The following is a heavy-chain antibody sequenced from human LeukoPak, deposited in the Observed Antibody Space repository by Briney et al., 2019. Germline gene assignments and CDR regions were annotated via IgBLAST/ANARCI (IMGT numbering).Heavy chain of an antibody. J-gene: IGHJ6*02. Sequence: SETLSLTCTVSGGSISSYYWSWIRQPAGKGLEWIGRIYTSGSTNYNPSLKSRVTISVDTSKNQFSLKLSSVTAADTAVYYCARDTPDSSGWYGTLGHYYYGMDVWGQGTTVTVSS. V-gene: IGHV4-4*07. CDR1: GGSISSYY. CDR3: ARDTPDSSGWYGTLGHYYYGMDV. D-gene: IGHD6-19*01. CDR2: IYTSGST.